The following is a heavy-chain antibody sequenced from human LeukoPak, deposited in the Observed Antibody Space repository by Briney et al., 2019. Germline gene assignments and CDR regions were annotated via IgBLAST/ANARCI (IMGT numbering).Heavy chain of an antibody. CDR3: AKDVSGSYRLAY. V-gene: IGHV3-30*02. J-gene: IGHJ4*02. CDR1: GFTFSSYG. Sequence: GGSLRLSCAASGFTFSSYGMHWVRQAPGKGLEWVAFIRYDGSNKYYADSVKGRFTISRDNSKNMLYLQMNSLRAEDTAVYYCAKDVSGSYRLAYWGQGTLVTVSS. CDR2: IRYDGSNK. D-gene: IGHD1-26*01.